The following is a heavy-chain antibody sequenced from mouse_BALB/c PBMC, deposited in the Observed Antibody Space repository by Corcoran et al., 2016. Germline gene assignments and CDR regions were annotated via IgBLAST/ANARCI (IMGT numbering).Heavy chain of an antibody. Sequence: EVQLQQSGAALVKPGASVKLSCNASGFNIKDTYMHWVKQRPEQGLEWIGRIDPANGNTKYDPKFQGKATITADTSSNTAYLQLRSLTSEDTAVYYCARWDWYFDVWGAGTTVTVSS. CDR1: GFNIKDTY. CDR2: IDPANGNT. CDR3: ARWDWYFDV. V-gene: IGHV14-3*02. J-gene: IGHJ1*01.